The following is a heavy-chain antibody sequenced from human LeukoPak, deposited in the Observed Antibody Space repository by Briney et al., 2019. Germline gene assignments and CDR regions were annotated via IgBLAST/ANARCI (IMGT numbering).Heavy chain of an antibody. D-gene: IGHD2-2*01. V-gene: IGHV3-48*01. CDR2: ISSSSSTI. CDR3: ARVACSSTSCTWYFDY. J-gene: IGHJ4*02. CDR1: GFTFSSYS. Sequence: GGSLRLSCAASGFTFSSYSMNWVRRAPGKGLEWVSYISSSSSTIYYADSVKGRFTISRDNAKNSLYLQMNSLRAEDTAVYYCARVACSSTSCTWYFDYWGQGTLVTVSS.